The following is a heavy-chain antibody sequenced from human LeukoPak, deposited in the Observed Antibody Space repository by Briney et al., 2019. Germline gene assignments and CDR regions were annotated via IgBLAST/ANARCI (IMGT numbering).Heavy chain of an antibody. J-gene: IGHJ6*03. Sequence: GGSLRLSCAASGFTFSSYSMNWVRQAPGKGLEWVANIKQDGSEKYYVDSVKGRFTISRDNAKNSLYLQMNSLRAEDTAVYHCARGPGYDYGDYLGYYYYYMDVWGKGTTVTVSS. CDR3: ARGPGYDYGDYLGYYYYYMDV. V-gene: IGHV3-7*01. CDR2: IKQDGSEK. CDR1: GFTFSSYS. D-gene: IGHD4-17*01.